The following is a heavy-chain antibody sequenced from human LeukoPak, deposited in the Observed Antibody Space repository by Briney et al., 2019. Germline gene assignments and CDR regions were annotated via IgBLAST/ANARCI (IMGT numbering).Heavy chain of an antibody. V-gene: IGHV3-23*01. J-gene: IGHJ3*02. D-gene: IGHD3-10*01. CDR1: AFNFRTYA. CDR3: ARHYYGSGSYYYGAFDI. CDR2: ISGSGDST. Sequence: GRSLRLSCAGSAFNFRTYAMSWVRQAPAKGLEWVSGISGSGDSTSYADSVKGRFTISRDNSKDTQYLQMNSLRAEDTAVYYCARHYYGSGSYYYGAFDIWGQGTMVTVSS.